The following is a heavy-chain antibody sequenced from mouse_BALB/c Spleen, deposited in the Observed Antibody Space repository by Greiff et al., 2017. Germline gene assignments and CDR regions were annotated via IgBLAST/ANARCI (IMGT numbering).Heavy chain of an antibody. V-gene: IGHV2-9*02. D-gene: IGHD2-3*01. CDR3: ARDRGDGYYWYFDV. J-gene: IGHJ1*01. CDR1: GFSLTSYG. Sequence: VKLVESGPGLVAPSQSLSITCTVSGFSLTSYGVHWVRQPPGKGLEWLGVIWAGGSTNYNSALMSRLSISKDNSKSQVFLKMNSLQTDDTAMYYCARDRGDGYYWYFDVWGAGTTVTVSS. CDR2: IWAGGST.